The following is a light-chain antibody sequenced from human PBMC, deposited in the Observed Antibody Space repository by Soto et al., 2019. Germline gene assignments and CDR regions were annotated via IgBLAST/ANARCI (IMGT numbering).Light chain of an antibody. CDR1: QSVGSY. CDR2: GAS. V-gene: IGKV3-11*01. J-gene: IGKJ2*01. Sequence: DMVLTQSPATLSLSPGERATLSCRASQSVGSYLAWFQHKPGQAPRPLIYGASNRATDIPGRFSGRGSGTDFSLTISSQESGDSAVYSWQQRDKWPRPFGHGTKLEIK. CDR3: QQRDKWPRP.